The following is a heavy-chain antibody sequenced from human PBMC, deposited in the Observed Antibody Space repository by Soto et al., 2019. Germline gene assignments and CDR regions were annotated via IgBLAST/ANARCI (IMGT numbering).Heavy chain of an antibody. CDR2: MSYDGSNK. J-gene: IGHJ4*02. CDR1: GFTFSSYA. Sequence: QVQLVESGGGVVQPGRSLRLSCAASGFTFSSYAMHWVRRAPGKGLEWMAVMSYDGSNKYYADSVKGRFTISRDNSKNTLDLQRNSLRPEDTALYYCARDGGAYWGQGTLVIVSS. D-gene: IGHD3-16*01. CDR3: ARDGGAY. V-gene: IGHV3-30-3*01.